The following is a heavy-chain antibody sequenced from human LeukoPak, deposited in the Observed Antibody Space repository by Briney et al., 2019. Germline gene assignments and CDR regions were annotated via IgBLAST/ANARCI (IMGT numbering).Heavy chain of an antibody. J-gene: IGHJ3*01. CDR1: GYTFDTYA. CDR3: AKFPSYDSSGHDGFDV. CDR2: ISGSGGST. V-gene: IGHV3-23*01. D-gene: IGHD3-22*01. Sequence: PGGSLRLSCAVSGYTFDTYAMSWVRQAPGKGLEWVSAISGSGGSTYYADSVKGRFTISRDNSKNTLYLQMNNLRVEDTAMYYCAKFPSYDSSGHDGFDVWGQGTRVTVSS.